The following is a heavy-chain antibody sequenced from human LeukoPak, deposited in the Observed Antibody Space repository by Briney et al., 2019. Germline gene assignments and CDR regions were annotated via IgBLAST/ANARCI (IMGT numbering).Heavy chain of an antibody. CDR1: GFTFSSYA. Sequence: GGSLRLSCSASGFTFSSYAMHWVRQAPGKGLEYVSAISSNGGSTYYADSVEGRFTISRDNSKNTVYLQMNSLRAEDTAVYYCASVTMVRGPHFDYWGQGTLVTVPS. D-gene: IGHD3-10*01. CDR2: ISSNGGST. CDR3: ASVTMVRGPHFDY. J-gene: IGHJ4*02. V-gene: IGHV3-64*04.